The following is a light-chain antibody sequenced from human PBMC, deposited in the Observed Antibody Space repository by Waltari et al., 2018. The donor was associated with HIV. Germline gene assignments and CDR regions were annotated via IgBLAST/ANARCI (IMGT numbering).Light chain of an antibody. Sequence: QSVLTQPPSVSAAPGQKVTISCSGSRSNIGNNYVSWYQQLPGTAPKLLIYDNYKRPSGIPDRFSGSKSGTSATLVITGLQTGYEADYYCGTWDSSLSAVVFGGGTKLTVL. CDR2: DNY. J-gene: IGLJ2*01. CDR3: GTWDSSLSAVV. CDR1: RSNIGNNY. V-gene: IGLV1-51*01.